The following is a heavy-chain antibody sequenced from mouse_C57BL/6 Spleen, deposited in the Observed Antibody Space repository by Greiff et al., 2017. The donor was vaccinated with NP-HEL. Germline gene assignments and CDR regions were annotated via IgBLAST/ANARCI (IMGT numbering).Heavy chain of an antibody. CDR2: ISSGGSYT. J-gene: IGHJ2*01. D-gene: IGHD2-3*01. CDR3: ARRDGYSPNYFDY. CDR1: GFTFSSYG. V-gene: IGHV5-6*01. Sequence: EVQLVESGGDLVKPGGSLKLSCAASGFTFSSYGMSWVRQTPDKRLEWVATISSGGSYTYYPDSVKGRFTISRDNAKNTLYLQMSSLKSEDTAMYYCARRDGYSPNYFDYWGQGTTLTVSS.